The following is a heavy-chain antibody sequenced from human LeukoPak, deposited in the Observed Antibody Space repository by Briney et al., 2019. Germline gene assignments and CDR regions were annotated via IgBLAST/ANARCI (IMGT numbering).Heavy chain of an antibody. CDR2: ISSSSSYI. J-gene: IGHJ4*02. Sequence: GGSLRLSCAASGFTFSSYSMNWVRQAPGKGLEWVSSISSSSSYIYYADSVKGRFTISRDNAKNSLYPQMNSLRAEDTAVYYCARDQSGATVTSIDYWGQGTLVTVSS. CDR1: GFTFSSYS. V-gene: IGHV3-21*01. D-gene: IGHD4-17*01. CDR3: ARDQSGATVTSIDY.